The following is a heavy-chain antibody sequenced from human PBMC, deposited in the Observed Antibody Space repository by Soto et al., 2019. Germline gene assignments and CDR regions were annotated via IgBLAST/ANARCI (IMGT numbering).Heavy chain of an antibody. CDR1: GGSFSGYY. CDR2: INHSGST. J-gene: IGHJ6*02. D-gene: IGHD5-18*01. CDR3: ASCRDGYKFSYYYYGMDV. Sequence: QVQLQQWGAGLLKPSETLSLTCAVYGGSFSGYYWSWIRQPPGKGLEWIGEINHSGSTNYNPSLKSRVTISVDTSKNQFSLRLSSVTAADTAVYYCASCRDGYKFSYYYYGMDVWGQGTTVTVSS. V-gene: IGHV4-34*01.